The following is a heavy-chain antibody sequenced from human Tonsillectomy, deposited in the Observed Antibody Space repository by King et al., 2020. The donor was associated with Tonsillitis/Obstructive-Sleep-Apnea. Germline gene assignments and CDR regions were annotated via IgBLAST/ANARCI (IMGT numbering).Heavy chain of an antibody. CDR1: GFSFSSCW. CDR2: INQDGSEK. J-gene: IGHJ6*02. Sequence: QLVQSGGGLVQPGGSLRLSCAASGFSFSSCWMSWVRQAPGKGLEWVANINQDGSEKYYVDSVKGRFTISRDNAKNSLYLQMNSLRAEDTAVYYCARELDGDSLYYFYGMDVWGQGTTVTVSS. CDR3: ARELDGDSLYYFYGMDV. V-gene: IGHV3-7*03. D-gene: IGHD1-1*01.